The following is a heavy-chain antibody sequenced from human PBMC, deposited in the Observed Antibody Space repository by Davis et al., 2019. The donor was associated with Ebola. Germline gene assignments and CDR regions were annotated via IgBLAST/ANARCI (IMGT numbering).Heavy chain of an antibody. J-gene: IGHJ5*02. CDR2: IKYDGSDK. CDR1: GFTFSDYY. CDR3: AKDSGWQMSP. D-gene: IGHD6-19*01. Sequence: GESLKISCAASGFTFSDYYMNWFRQAPGKGLEWVGKIKYDGSDKYYVDSVKGRFTISRDNAENPLYLQMNSLTVEDTAIYYCAKDSGWQMSPWGQGTLVIVSS. V-gene: IGHV3-7*01.